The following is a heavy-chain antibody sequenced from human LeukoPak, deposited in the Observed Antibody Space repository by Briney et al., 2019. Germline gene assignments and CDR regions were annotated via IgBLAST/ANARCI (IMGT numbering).Heavy chain of an antibody. V-gene: IGHV3-23*01. CDR1: GFTFGSYG. J-gene: IGHJ3*02. Sequence: GGSLRLSCAASGFTFGSYGMGWVRQPPGKGLEWVSVIGASSRNTYYADSVKGRFTIARDNSKNTVYLQMNSLRAEDTAVYYCAKDLISGNSVYDAFDIWGQGTMVTVSS. CDR3: AKDLISGNSVYDAFDI. D-gene: IGHD4-23*01. CDR2: IGASSRNT.